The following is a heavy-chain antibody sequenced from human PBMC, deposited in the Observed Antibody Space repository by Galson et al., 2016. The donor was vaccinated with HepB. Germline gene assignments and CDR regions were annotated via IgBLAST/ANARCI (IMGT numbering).Heavy chain of an antibody. CDR3: ATRVITMIRGVVDY. V-gene: IGHV3-23*01. Sequence: YAMSWVRQAPGKGLEWVSAFSGGNTKYADSVKGRFTISGDNSKNTVYLQMNSLRVEDTAVYYCATRVITMIRGVVDYWGQGTLVTVSS. CDR2: FSGGNT. D-gene: IGHD3-10*01. J-gene: IGHJ4*02. CDR1: YA.